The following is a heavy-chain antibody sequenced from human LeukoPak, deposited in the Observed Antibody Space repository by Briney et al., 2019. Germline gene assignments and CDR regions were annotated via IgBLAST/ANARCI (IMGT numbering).Heavy chain of an antibody. Sequence: ASVKVSCKASGYTFTSYAMNWVRQAPGQGLEWMGWINPNSGGTNYAQKFQGWVTMTRDTSISTAYMELSRLRSDDTAVYYCARVIAAAGELDYWGQGTLVTVSS. CDR2: INPNSGGT. D-gene: IGHD6-13*01. J-gene: IGHJ4*02. CDR3: ARVIAAAGELDY. CDR1: GYTFTSYA. V-gene: IGHV1-2*04.